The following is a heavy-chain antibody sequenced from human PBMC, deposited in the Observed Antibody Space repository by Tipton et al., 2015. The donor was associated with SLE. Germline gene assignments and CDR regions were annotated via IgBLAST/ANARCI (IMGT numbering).Heavy chain of an antibody. CDR2: IYYSGST. CDR1: GASISSYY. D-gene: IGHD3-3*01. Sequence: LRLSCTVSGASISSYYWSWIRQPPGKGLEWIGYIYYSGSTIHNPSLKSRVTMSVDTSKNQLSLKLSSVTAADTAVYYCAREPRSGYHDYWGQGTLVIVSS. J-gene: IGHJ4*02. V-gene: IGHV4-59*12. CDR3: AREPRSGYHDY.